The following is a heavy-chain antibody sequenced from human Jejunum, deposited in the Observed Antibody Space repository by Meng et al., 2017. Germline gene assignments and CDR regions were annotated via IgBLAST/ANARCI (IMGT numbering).Heavy chain of an antibody. J-gene: IGHJ1*01. CDR1: GGSFSGYY. CDR3: ARPAGYSSDWYKYFQH. CDR2: INHSGSS. Sequence: QVRLQQWGAGLLKPSETLSLTCAVYGGSFSGYYWSWVRQSPGKGLEWIAEINHSGSSNYNPSFQSRVTISVDRPRNQFSLKLSSVTAADTGVYYCARPAGYSSDWYKYFQHWGQDNLVTVSS. V-gene: IGHV4-34*02. D-gene: IGHD6-13*01.